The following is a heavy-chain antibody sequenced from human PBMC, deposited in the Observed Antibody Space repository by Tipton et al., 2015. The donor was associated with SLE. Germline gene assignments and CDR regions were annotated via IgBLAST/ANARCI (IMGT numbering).Heavy chain of an antibody. D-gene: IGHD1-26*01. Sequence: TLSLTCTVSGGSISSSSYYWGWIRQPPGKGLEWIGSIYYSGSTYYNPSLKSRVTISVDTSKNQFSLKLSSVTAADTAVYCCARHPYSGSYLDAFDIWGQGTMVTVSS. CDR1: GGSISSSSYY. CDR3: ARHPYSGSYLDAFDI. V-gene: IGHV4-39*07. CDR2: IYYSGST. J-gene: IGHJ3*02.